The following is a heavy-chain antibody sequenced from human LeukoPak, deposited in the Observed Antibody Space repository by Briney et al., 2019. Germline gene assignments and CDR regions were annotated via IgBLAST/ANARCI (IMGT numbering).Heavy chain of an antibody. J-gene: IGHJ4*02. Sequence: GSSVKVSCKASGGTFSSYAISWVRQAPGQGLEWMGRIIPILGIANYAQKFKGRVTITADKSTSTAYMELSSLRSEDTAVYYCARDVVVVAAGNFDYWGQGTLVTVSS. CDR3: ARDVVVVAAGNFDY. CDR2: IIPILGIA. V-gene: IGHV1-69*04. D-gene: IGHD2-15*01. CDR1: GGTFSSYA.